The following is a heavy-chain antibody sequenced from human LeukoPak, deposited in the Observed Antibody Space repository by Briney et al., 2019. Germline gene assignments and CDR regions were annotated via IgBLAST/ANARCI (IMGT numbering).Heavy chain of an antibody. CDR1: GGSISSYF. CDR2: IYYSGST. J-gene: IGHJ6*02. CDR3: ASFSSSCRIWYCGMDV. Sequence: SETLSLTCTVSGGSISSYFWSWIRQPPGKGLEWIGYIYYSGSTNYNPSLKSRVTISVDTSKNQFSLKLSSVTAADTAVYYCASFSSSCRIWYCGMDVWGQGTTVTVSS. V-gene: IGHV4-59*01. D-gene: IGHD6-13*01.